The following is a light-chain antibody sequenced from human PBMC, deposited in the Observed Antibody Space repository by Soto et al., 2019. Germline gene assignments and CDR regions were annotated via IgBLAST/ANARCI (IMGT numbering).Light chain of an antibody. CDR3: QQRSNWPPLT. Sequence: EVVLTQSPATLSLSPGERATLSCRASQSVSSFLAWYQQKPGQAPRLLIYDASNRAPGIPARFSGSGSGTDFTLIISSLEPEDFAVYYCQQRSNWPPLTFGGGTKVEIK. CDR1: QSVSSF. J-gene: IGKJ4*01. CDR2: DAS. V-gene: IGKV3-11*01.